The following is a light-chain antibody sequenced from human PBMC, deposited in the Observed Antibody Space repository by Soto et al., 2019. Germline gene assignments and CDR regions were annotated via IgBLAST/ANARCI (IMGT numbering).Light chain of an antibody. CDR1: QSVSSSY. CDR3: QQYGSSGT. Sequence: EIVLTQSPGTLSLSPGERATLSCRASQSVSSSYLAWYQQKPGQAPRLLIYGASSRATGIPDRFSGSGSGTDFTLTSSRLEAEDFAVYYCQQYGSSGTFGGGTKVEIK. V-gene: IGKV3-20*01. CDR2: GAS. J-gene: IGKJ4*01.